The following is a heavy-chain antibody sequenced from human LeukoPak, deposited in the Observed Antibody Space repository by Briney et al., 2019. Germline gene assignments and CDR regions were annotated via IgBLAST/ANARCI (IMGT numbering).Heavy chain of an antibody. D-gene: IGHD3-10*01. CDR3: ARTLEALWFGEFDY. Sequence: SVKVSCKASGGTFSSYAISWVRQAPGQGLEWMGGIIPIFGTANYAQKFQGRVTITADKSTSTAYMELSSLRSEDTAVYYCARTLEALWFGEFDYWGQGTLVTVSS. J-gene: IGHJ4*02. CDR2: IIPIFGTA. CDR1: GGTFSSYA. V-gene: IGHV1-69*06.